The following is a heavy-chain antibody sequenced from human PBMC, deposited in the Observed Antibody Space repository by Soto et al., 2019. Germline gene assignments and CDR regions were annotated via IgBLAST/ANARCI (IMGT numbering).Heavy chain of an antibody. Sequence: PGESLKISCKGSGYSFTSYLIVWVRQMPGKGLEWMGYIYPGDSETRYSPSLQGQVTMSADKSTSTAYLQWSSLKASDTALYYCARIGTTLGEIYNWFDAWGQGTLVTVSS. CDR2: IYPGDSET. CDR1: GYSFTSYL. J-gene: IGHJ5*02. CDR3: ARIGTTLGEIYNWFDA. V-gene: IGHV5-51*01. D-gene: IGHD4-17*01.